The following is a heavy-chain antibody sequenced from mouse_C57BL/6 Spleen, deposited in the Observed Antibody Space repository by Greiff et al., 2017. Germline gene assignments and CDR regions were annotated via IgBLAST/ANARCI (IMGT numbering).Heavy chain of an antibody. CDR3: ARSYYSNYAWFAY. D-gene: IGHD2-5*01. V-gene: IGHV1-53*01. Sequence: QVQLQQPGTELVKPGASVKLSCKASGYTFTSYWMHWVKQRPGQGLEWIGNINPRHGGTNYNEKFKSKATLTGDKSSSTAYMQLSSLTSEDSAVYYCARSYYSNYAWFAYWGQGTLVTVSA. CDR1: GYTFTSYW. J-gene: IGHJ3*01. CDR2: INPRHGGT.